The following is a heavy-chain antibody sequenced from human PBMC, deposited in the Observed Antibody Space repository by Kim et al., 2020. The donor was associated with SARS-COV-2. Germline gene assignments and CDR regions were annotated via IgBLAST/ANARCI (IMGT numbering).Heavy chain of an antibody. D-gene: IGHD5-18*01. CDR3: ARDVSYGYGDYFYMDV. V-gene: IGHV3-23*01. Sequence: VQGRFTIPRDNSKNTLYLQMHSLGGEDTAVYYCARDVSYGYGDYFYMDVWGKGTTVTVS. J-gene: IGHJ6*03.